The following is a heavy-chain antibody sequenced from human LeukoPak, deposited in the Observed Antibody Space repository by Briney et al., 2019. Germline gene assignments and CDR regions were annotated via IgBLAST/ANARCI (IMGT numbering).Heavy chain of an antibody. J-gene: IGHJ6*02. CDR3: ARWYCGGGSCYSYYYGMDV. CDR2: ISAYNGNT. D-gene: IGHD2-15*01. Sequence: GASVQVSCKASGYTFTSYGISWVRQAPGQGLEWMGWISAYNGNTKYVQKLQGRVTTTTDSSTSTAYMELRSLTSDDTAVYYCARWYCGGGSCYSYYYGMDVWGQGTTVTVSS. CDR1: GYTFTSYG. V-gene: IGHV1-18*01.